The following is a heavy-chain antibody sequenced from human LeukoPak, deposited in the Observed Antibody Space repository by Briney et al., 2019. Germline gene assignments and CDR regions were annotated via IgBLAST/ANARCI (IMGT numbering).Heavy chain of an antibody. CDR3: ARGYCSGGSCYSVENWFDP. CDR2: INPNSGGT. J-gene: IGHJ5*02. V-gene: IGHV1-2*06. Sequence: ASVKVSCKASGGTFSSYAISWVRQAPGQGLEWMGRINPNSGGTNYAQKFQGRVTMTRDTAISTAYMELSRLRPADTAVYYCARGYCSGGSCYSVENWFDPWGQGTLATVSS. D-gene: IGHD2-15*01. CDR1: GGTFSSYA.